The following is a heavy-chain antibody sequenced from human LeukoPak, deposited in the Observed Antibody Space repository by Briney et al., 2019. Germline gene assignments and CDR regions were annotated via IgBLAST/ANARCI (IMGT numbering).Heavy chain of an antibody. CDR1: GFIFSNSA. CDR2: IRDGGGAT. D-gene: IGHD3-10*01. V-gene: IGHV3-23*01. CDR3: AKAAYGSFDF. J-gene: IGHJ4*02. Sequence: GGSLRLSCAASGFIFSNSALSWVRQAPGKGLEWVSTIRDGGGATYYADPVRGRFTISRDNSMNTVYLQMNSLRAEDTAVYYCAKAAYGSFDFWGQGTLFTVSS.